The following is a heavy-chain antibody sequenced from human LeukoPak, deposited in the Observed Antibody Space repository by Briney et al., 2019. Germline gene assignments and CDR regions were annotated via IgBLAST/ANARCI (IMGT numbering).Heavy chain of an antibody. D-gene: IGHD6-13*01. Sequence: GGSQRLSCAASGFTFSSYSMNWVRQAPGKGQEWVSSIRSSSSYIYYADSVKGRFTISRDNAKNSLYLQMNSLRAEDTAVYYCARDLYSRASRFDPWGQGTLVTVSS. CDR2: IRSSSSYI. V-gene: IGHV3-21*01. CDR3: ARDLYSRASRFDP. J-gene: IGHJ5*02. CDR1: GFTFSSYS.